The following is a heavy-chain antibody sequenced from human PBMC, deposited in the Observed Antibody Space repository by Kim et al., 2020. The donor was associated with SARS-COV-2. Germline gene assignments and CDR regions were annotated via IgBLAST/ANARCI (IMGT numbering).Heavy chain of an antibody. CDR1: GFTFSNYY. V-gene: IGHV3-11*06. D-gene: IGHD3-10*02. CDR3: AREKYYVWDV. Sequence: GGSLRLSCVASGFTFSNYYMSWIRQAPGKGLEWVAQISSSGNDTNYAESVKGRFTISRDNAKNSLYLQMNSLRVEDRAVYYCAREKYYVWDVWGEGTTVTVSS. J-gene: IGHJ6*04. CDR2: ISSSGNDT.